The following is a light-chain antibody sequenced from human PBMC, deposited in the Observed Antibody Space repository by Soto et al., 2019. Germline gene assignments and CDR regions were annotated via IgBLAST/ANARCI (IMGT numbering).Light chain of an antibody. CDR3: QQSYRSPYT. J-gene: IGKJ2*01. Sequence: IQLTQSPSSLSASVGDRVTVTCRASQNINIYLNWYQQKPGKAPTLLIYGASSLQSGVTSRFSGGGSRTDVTLTISSLQAEDFATYYCQQSYRSPYTFGQGTRLEI. CDR2: GAS. V-gene: IGKV1-39*01. CDR1: QNINIY.